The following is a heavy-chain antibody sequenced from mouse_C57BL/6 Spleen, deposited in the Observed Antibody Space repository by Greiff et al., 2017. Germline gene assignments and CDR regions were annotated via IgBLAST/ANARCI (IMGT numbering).Heavy chain of an antibody. Sequence: EVQLVESGGDLVKPGGSLKLSCAASGFTFSSYGMSWVRQTPDKRLEWVATISSGGSYTYYPDSVKGRFTISRDNAKNTLYLQMSSLKSEDTAMYYCARKYYDYDWYFDVWGTGTTVTVSS. V-gene: IGHV5-6*01. CDR2: ISSGGSYT. D-gene: IGHD2-4*01. CDR1: GFTFSSYG. CDR3: ARKYYDYDWYFDV. J-gene: IGHJ1*03.